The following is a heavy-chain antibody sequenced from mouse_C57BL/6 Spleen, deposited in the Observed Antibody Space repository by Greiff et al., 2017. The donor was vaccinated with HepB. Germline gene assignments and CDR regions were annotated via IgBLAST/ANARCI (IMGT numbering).Heavy chain of an antibody. CDR1: GFTFSSYA. D-gene: IGHD2-1*01. J-gene: IGHJ4*01. Sequence: EVQVVESGEGLVKPGGSLKLSCAASGFTFSSYAMSWVRQTPEKRLEWVAYISSGGDYIYYADTVKGRFTISRDNARNTLYLQMSSLKSEDTAMYYCTRWGGNYEDYAMDYWGQGTSVTVSS. CDR2: ISSGGDYI. CDR3: TRWGGNYEDYAMDY. V-gene: IGHV5-9-1*02.